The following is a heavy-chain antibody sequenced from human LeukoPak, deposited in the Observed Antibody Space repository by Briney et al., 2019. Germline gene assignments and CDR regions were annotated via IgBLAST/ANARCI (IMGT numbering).Heavy chain of an antibody. Sequence: SVKVSCKASGGTFSRYGISWVRQARGQGLEWMGGIVPLFGTAKYAQKFQGRVTITADESTSTAYMELSSLRSEDTAVYYCARESIAAAGESYYYYYGMDVWGQGTTVTVSS. CDR3: ARESIAAAGESYYYYYGMDV. CDR1: GGTFSRYG. J-gene: IGHJ6*02. D-gene: IGHD6-13*01. CDR2: IVPLFGTA. V-gene: IGHV1-69*13.